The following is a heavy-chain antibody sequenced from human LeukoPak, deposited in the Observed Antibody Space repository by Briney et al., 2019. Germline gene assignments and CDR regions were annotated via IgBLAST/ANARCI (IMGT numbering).Heavy chain of an antibody. CDR1: RGTFSSYA. V-gene: IGHV1-69*13. CDR3: ASTVVTRVYYFDY. Sequence: ASVKVSCKASRGTFSSYAISWVRQAPGQGLEWMGGIIPIFGTANYAQKFQGRVTITADESTSTAYMELSSLRSEDTAVYYCASTVVTRVYYFDYWGQGTLVTVSS. CDR2: IIPIFGTA. D-gene: IGHD4-23*01. J-gene: IGHJ4*02.